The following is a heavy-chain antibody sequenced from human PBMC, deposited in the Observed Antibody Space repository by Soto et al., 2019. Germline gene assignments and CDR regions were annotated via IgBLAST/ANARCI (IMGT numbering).Heavy chain of an antibody. CDR2: IIPIFGTA. CDR3: ARRGTAMVQSYYYYGMDV. D-gene: IGHD5-18*01. CDR1: GGTFSSYA. J-gene: IGHJ6*02. Sequence: ASVKVSCKASGGTFSSYAISWVRQAPGQGLEWMGGIIPIFGTANYAQKFQGRVTITADESTSTAYMELSSLRSEDTAVYYCARRGTAMVQSYYYYGMDVWGQWTTVTVSS. V-gene: IGHV1-69*13.